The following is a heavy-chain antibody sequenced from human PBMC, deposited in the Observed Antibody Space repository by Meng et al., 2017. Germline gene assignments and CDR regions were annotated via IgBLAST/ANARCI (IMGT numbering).Heavy chain of an antibody. CDR1: GYSFTSYW. CDR3: ARRISTVTTGNYYYGMDV. D-gene: IGHD4-11*01. CDR2: IYPGDSDT. Sequence: GESLKISRKGSGYSFTSYWIGWVRQMPGKGLEWMGIIYPGDSDTRYSPSFQGQVTISADKSISTAYLQWSSLKASDTAMYYCARRISTVTTGNYYYGMDVWGQGTTVTVSS. V-gene: IGHV5-51*01. J-gene: IGHJ6*02.